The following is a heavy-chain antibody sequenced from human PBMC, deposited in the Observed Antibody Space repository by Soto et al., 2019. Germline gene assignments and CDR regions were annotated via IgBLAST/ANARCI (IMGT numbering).Heavy chain of an antibody. CDR1: GFTFSSYA. V-gene: IGHV3-23*01. CDR3: AKVPYYDFWSGPRVFDY. J-gene: IGHJ4*02. Sequence: GGSLRLSCAASGFTFSSYAMSWVRQAPGKGLEWVSAISGSGGSTYYADSVKGRFTISRDNSKNTLYLQMNSLRAEDTAVYYCAKVPYYDFWSGPRVFDYWGQGTLVTVSS. D-gene: IGHD3-3*01. CDR2: ISGSGGST.